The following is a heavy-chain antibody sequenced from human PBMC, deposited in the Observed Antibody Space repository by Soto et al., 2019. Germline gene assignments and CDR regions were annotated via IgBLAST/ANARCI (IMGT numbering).Heavy chain of an antibody. D-gene: IGHD6-13*01. V-gene: IGHV3-30*18. Sequence: QVQLVESGGGVVQPGRSLRLSCAASGFIFINYGMHWVRQAPGKGLEWLAVISYDGTIQYYVDSVKGRFTISRDNSNNKIFLQMNSLRPEDTAVYFCAKRRPGSSWYEGDSWGQGTLVTVSS. J-gene: IGHJ4*02. CDR3: AKRRPGSSWYEGDS. CDR2: ISYDGTIQ. CDR1: GFIFINYG.